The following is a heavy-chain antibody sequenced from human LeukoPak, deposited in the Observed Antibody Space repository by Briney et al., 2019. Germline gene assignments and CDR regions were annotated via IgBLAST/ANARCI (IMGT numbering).Heavy chain of an antibody. CDR3: ARMRAARPSHFDY. CDR2: INSDGSST. D-gene: IGHD6-6*01. CDR1: GFTFSSYW. J-gene: IGHJ4*02. Sequence: GGSLRLSCAASGFTFSSYWMHWVRQAPGKGLGWVSRINSDGSSTSYADSVKGRFTISRDNAKNTLYLQMNSLRAEDTAVYYCARMRAARPSHFDYWGQGTLVTVSS. V-gene: IGHV3-74*01.